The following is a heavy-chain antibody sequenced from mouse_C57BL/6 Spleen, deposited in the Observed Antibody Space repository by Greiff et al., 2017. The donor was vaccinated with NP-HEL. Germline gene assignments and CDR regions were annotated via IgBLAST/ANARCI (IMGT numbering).Heavy chain of an antibody. CDR3: ARHYGSSSYAMDY. CDR2: IDPEDGET. CDR1: SFNIKDYY. J-gene: IGHJ4*01. D-gene: IGHD1-1*01. V-gene: IGHV14-2*01. Sequence: VQLQQSGAELVKPGASVKLSCTASSFNIKDYYMHWVKQRTEQGLEWIGRIDPEDGETKYAPKFQGKATITADTSSNTAYLQLSSLTSEDTAVYYCARHYGSSSYAMDYWGQGTSVTVSS.